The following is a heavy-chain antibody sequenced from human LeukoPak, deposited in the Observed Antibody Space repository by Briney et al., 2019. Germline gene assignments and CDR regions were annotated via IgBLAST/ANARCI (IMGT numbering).Heavy chain of an antibody. CDR1: GGSISSHY. D-gene: IGHD2-15*01. CDR3: ARGGSPWVDYYYTDV. CDR2: IYYSGST. Sequence: SETLSLTCTVSGGSISSHYWSWIRQPPGKGLEWIGYIYYSGSTNYNPSLKSRVTISVDTSKNQFSLKLSSVTAADTAVYYCARGGSPWVDYYYTDVWGKGTTVTVSS. V-gene: IGHV4-59*11. J-gene: IGHJ6*03.